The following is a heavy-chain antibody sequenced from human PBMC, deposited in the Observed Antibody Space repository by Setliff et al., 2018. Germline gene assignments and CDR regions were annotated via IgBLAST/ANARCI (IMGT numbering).Heavy chain of an antibody. D-gene: IGHD3-16*01. Sequence: ASVKVSCKTSGYPFVGYYIYWMRQAPGQGPEWLGWIDPKSGRTKYAVKFQGRVTMTRDTSINTIYMEVSSLTSDDTAMYYCAKQGDLAFDYWGQGTQVTVSS. CDR2: IDPKSGRT. J-gene: IGHJ4*02. CDR1: GYPFVGYY. CDR3: AKQGDLAFDY. V-gene: IGHV1-2*02.